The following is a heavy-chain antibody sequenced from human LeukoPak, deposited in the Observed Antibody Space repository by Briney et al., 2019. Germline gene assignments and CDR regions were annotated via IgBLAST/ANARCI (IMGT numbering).Heavy chain of an antibody. V-gene: IGHV3-21*01. D-gene: IGHD6-19*01. CDR3: ARGGQWLVPYYFDY. J-gene: IGHJ4*02. CDR1: GFTFSSYS. Sequence: PGRSLRLSCAASGFTFSSYSMNWVRQAPGKGLEWVSSISSSSSYIYYADSVKGRFTISRDNAKNSLYLQMNSLRAEDTAVYYCARGGQWLVPYYFDYWGQGTLVTVSS. CDR2: ISSSSSYI.